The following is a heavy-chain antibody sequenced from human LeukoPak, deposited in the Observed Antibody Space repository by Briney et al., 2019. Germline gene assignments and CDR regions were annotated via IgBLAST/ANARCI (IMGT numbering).Heavy chain of an antibody. Sequence: SETLSLTCTVSGVSISSYYWSWIRQPPGKGLEWIGRIYTSGSTNYNPYCKSRVSMSVDTSKNKFSLKLSSLNGADTAVYYWARGKAAAGKYNWFYPWGQGTLVTVSS. CDR3: ARGKAAAGKYNWFYP. D-gene: IGHD6-13*01. CDR1: GVSISSYY. J-gene: IGHJ5*02. CDR2: IYTSGST. V-gene: IGHV4-4*07.